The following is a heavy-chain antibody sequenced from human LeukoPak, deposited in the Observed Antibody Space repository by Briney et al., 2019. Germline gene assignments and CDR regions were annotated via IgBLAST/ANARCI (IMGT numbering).Heavy chain of an antibody. CDR3: AKDPGYYGSGSYPV. J-gene: IGHJ4*02. D-gene: IGHD3-10*01. Sequence: GGSLRLSCAASGFTVSSNYMSWVRQAPGKGLEWVSAISGSGGSTYYADSVKGRFTISRDNSKNTLYLQMNSLRAEDTAVYYCAKDPGYYGSGSYPVWGQGTLVTVSS. V-gene: IGHV3-23*01. CDR2: ISGSGGST. CDR1: GFTVSSNY.